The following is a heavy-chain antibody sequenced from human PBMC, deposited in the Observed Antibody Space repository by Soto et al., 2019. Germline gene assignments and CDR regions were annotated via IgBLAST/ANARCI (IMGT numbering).Heavy chain of an antibody. J-gene: IGHJ1*01. D-gene: IGHD2-15*01. Sequence: QVQLVQSGAELKKPGASVKVACKASGYQFTTYFIHWLRQAPGQGLEWMGMIHPSGDTGYAQKFRGRVTMTIDTSTTTAYMELRNLTSEDTAVYFSVRGYCTTSPCSGDFQFWSKGTLVTVSS. V-gene: IGHV1-46*01. CDR1: GYQFTTYF. CDR3: VRGYCTTSPCSGDFQF. CDR2: IHPSGDT.